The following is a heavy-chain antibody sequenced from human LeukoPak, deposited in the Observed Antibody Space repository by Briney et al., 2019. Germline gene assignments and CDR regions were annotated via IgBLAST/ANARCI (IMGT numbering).Heavy chain of an antibody. CDR1: GFTVSSNY. CDR2: IYSGGST. CDR3: AKVVAVAGVFYY. Sequence: GGSLRLSCAASGFTVSSNYMSWVRQAPGKGLEWVSVIYSGGSTYYADSVKGRFTISRDNSKNTLYLQMNSLRAEDTAIYYCAKVVAVAGVFYYWGQGILVTVSS. D-gene: IGHD6-19*01. V-gene: IGHV3-66*01. J-gene: IGHJ4*02.